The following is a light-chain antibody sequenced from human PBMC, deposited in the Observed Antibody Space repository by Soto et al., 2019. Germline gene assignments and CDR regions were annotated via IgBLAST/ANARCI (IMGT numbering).Light chain of an antibody. CDR2: LAS. Sequence: LVVTQSPRSLPVTPGEPASTSCRASQSLHSNGINYLHWYLQKPGQPPQLLIYLASNRASGVPDRFSGSGSGTEYTLKISRVEAEDVGVYYCMQSLQKPSTFGPGTKVDIK. CDR1: QSLHSNGINY. CDR3: MQSLQKPST. J-gene: IGKJ3*01. V-gene: IGKV2-28*01.